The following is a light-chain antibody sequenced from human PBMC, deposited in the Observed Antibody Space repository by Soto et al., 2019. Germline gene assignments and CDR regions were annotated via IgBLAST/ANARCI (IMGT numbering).Light chain of an antibody. Sequence: VLSLSPDTLTLFQGARAPISCRSSQCVSSYLAWYQQIPGQAPWPLILVAANRATGIPARFSGSGSGTTFTHTLSSREAEDFAVYYSQQRSNLPGTFGQGTKVDIK. CDR3: QQRSNLPGT. J-gene: IGKJ1*01. CDR2: VAA. V-gene: IGKV3-11*01. CDR1: QCVSSY.